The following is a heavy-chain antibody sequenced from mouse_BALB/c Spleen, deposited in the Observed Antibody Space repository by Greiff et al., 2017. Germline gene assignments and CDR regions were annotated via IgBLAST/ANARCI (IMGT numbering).Heavy chain of an antibody. CDR3: ARDSRDGYYAWFAY. V-gene: IGHV7-3*02. Sequence: EVKLVESGGGLVQPGGSLRLSCATSGFTFTDYYMSWVRQPPGKALEWLGFIRNKANGYTTEYSASVKGRFTISRDNSQSILYLQMNTLRAEDSATYYCARDSRDGYYAWFAYWGQGTLVTVSA. CDR1: GFTFTDYY. CDR2: IRNKANGYTT. J-gene: IGHJ3*01. D-gene: IGHD2-3*01.